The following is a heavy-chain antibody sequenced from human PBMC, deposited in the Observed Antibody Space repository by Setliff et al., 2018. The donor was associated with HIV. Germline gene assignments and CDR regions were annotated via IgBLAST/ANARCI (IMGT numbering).Heavy chain of an antibody. CDR2: IYYSGST. V-gene: IGHV4-39*01. J-gene: IGHJ4*02. D-gene: IGHD1-26*01. CDR3: ARHPHDSSWKLLHFDS. Sequence: SETLSLTCTVSGGSISSSSYYWGWIRQPPGTGLEWIGSIYYSGSTYYNPSLRSRVTISVDTSETQLSLTLTSVTAADTAVYYCARHPHDSSWKLLHFDSWGQGLLVTVSS. CDR1: GGSISSSSYY.